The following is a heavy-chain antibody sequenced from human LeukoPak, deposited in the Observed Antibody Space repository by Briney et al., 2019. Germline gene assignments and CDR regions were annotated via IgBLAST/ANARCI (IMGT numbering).Heavy chain of an antibody. CDR3: ARYYYDSSGYILANWFDP. CDR2: IYYSGST. Sequence: PSETLSLTCTVSGGSISSYYWSWIRQPPGKGLEWIGYIYYSGSTNYNPSLKSRVTISVDTSKNQCSLKLSSVTAADTAVYYCARYYYDSSGYILANWFDPWGQGTLVTVSS. CDR1: GGSISSYY. V-gene: IGHV4-59*08. J-gene: IGHJ5*02. D-gene: IGHD3-22*01.